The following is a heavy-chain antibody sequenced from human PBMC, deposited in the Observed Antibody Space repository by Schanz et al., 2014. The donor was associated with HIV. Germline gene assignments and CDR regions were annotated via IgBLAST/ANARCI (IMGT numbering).Heavy chain of an antibody. V-gene: IGHV3-9*01. CDR3: AKASVEMLGSYFNYGMDV. D-gene: IGHD3-10*01. Sequence: EVQLVESGGGLVQPGRSLRLSCAVSGFTFDDYAMHWVRQAPGKGLEWVSGISWNSGSIGYADSVKGRFTISRDNAKNALHLQMNSLRAEDTALYYCAKASVEMLGSYFNYGMDVWGQGTTVTVSS. J-gene: IGHJ6*02. CDR2: ISWNSGSI. CDR1: GFTFDDYA.